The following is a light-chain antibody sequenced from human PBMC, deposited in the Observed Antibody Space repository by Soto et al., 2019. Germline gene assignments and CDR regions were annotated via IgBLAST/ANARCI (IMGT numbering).Light chain of an antibody. CDR1: QRVGTN. CDR2: GAS. J-gene: IGKJ2*01. V-gene: IGKV3-15*01. Sequence: EIVMTQSPATLSVSPGERASLSCRPSQRVGTNLVWYQHKPGQAPRPLIYGASIRATGIPARFSASGSGTEFTLTISSLQSEDSAVYFCQQYYYWPPYTFGQGTKVDI. CDR3: QQYYYWPPYT.